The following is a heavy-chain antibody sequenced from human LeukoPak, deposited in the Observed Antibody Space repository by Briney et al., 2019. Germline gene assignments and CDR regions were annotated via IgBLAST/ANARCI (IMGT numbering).Heavy chain of an antibody. CDR2: ISSSSSYI. Sequence: GGSLRLSCAASGFTFSSYSMNWVRQAPGKGLEWVSSISSSSSYIYYADSVKGRFTISRDNAKNSLYLQMNSLRAEDTAVYYCARDHQIYGDGPEGFDPWGQGTLVTVSS. CDR3: ARDHQIYGDGPEGFDP. V-gene: IGHV3-21*01. J-gene: IGHJ5*02. D-gene: IGHD4-17*01. CDR1: GFTFSSYS.